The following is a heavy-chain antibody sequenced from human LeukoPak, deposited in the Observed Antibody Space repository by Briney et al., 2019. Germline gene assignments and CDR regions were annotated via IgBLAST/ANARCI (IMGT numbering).Heavy chain of an antibody. Sequence: ASVNVSCKASGYTFTNYDINWVRQATGQGLEWMGWMNPNSGNTGYAQKFQGRVTMTRNTSISTAYMELSSLRSEDTALYYCARDXAGATKGGWFDTWGQGTPVTVSS. J-gene: IGHJ5*02. D-gene: IGHD1-26*01. CDR1: GYTFTNYD. CDR3: ARDXAGATKGGWFDT. CDR2: MNPNSGNT. V-gene: IGHV1-8*01.